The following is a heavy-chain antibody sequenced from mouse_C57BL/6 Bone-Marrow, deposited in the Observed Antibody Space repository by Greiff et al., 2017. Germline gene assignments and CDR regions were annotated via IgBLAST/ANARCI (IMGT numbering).Heavy chain of an antibody. D-gene: IGHD1-1*01. CDR3: AICLSTTVVAHFDD. V-gene: IGHV1-7*01. CDR2: INPSGGYT. CDR1: GYSFTSYW. Sequence: QVQLKESGAELAKPGASVKLSCTASGYSFTSYWMHWVNQRPGQGLDWLGYINPSGGYTKYTQKFKDKATLTADKSSSTALKQLSILTYEVSAGDYWAICLSTTVVAHFDDWGKGTTLTVSS. J-gene: IGHJ2*01.